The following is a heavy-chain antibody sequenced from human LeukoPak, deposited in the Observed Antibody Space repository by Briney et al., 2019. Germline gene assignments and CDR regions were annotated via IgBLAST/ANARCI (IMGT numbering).Heavy chain of an antibody. CDR2: ISSSSSYI. D-gene: IGHD2-15*01. V-gene: IGHV3-21*01. CDR3: AREGCSGGSCYSETFDY. CDR1: GFTFSSYS. J-gene: IGHJ4*02. Sequence: GGSLRLSCAASGFTFSSYSMNWVRQAPGKGLEWVSSISSSSSYIYYADSVKGRFTISRDNAKNSLYLQMNNLRAEDTAVYYCAREGCSGGSCYSETFDYWGQGTLVTVSS.